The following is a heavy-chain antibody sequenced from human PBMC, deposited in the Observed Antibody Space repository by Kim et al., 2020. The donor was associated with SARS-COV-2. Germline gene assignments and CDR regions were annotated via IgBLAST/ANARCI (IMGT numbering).Heavy chain of an antibody. J-gene: IGHJ3*02. V-gene: IGHV3-7*01. CDR3: ERDGDLYSSGKDAFDI. D-gene: IGHD6-19*01. CDR2: IKQDGNQK. Sequence: GGSLRLSCAASGFTFSSYWMTWVRQAPGKGLEWVANIKQDGNQKYYVDSVKGRFTISRDNAKNSLYLQMNSLRAEDTAVYYCERDGDLYSSGKDAFDIWGQGTMVTVSS. CDR1: GFTFSSYW.